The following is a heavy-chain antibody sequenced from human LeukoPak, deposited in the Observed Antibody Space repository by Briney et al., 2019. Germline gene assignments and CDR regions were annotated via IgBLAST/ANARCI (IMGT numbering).Heavy chain of an antibody. CDR3: ARQGGDNGYYYFDF. D-gene: IGHD4-17*01. CDR1: GGSIRSSHYY. Sequence: PSETLSLTCSVSGGSIRSSHYYWGWTRQPPGQGLEWIASVYYSGSTYYTPSLRSRVTISIDTSKNQFSLKLTSVTAADTAVFYCARQGGDNGYYYFDFWGQGTLVTVSS. V-gene: IGHV4-39*01. J-gene: IGHJ4*02. CDR2: VYYSGST.